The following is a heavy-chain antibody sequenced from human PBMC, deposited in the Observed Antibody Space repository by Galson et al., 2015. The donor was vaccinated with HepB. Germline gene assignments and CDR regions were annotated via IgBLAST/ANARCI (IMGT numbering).Heavy chain of an antibody. CDR2: ISYDGSNK. V-gene: IGHV3-30*04. J-gene: IGHJ4*02. Sequence: SLRLSCAASGFTFSSYAMHWVRQAPGKGLEWVAVISYDGSNKYYADSVKGRFTISRDNSKNTLYLQMNSLRAEDTAVYYCARDIFARYYIDYWGQGTLVTVSS. CDR3: ARDIFARYYIDY. CDR1: GFTFSSYA. D-gene: IGHD2-15*01.